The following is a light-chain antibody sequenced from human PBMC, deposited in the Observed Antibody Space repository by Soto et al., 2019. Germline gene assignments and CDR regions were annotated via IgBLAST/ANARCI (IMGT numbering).Light chain of an antibody. V-gene: IGLV2-23*01. J-gene: IGLJ3*02. CDR3: CAYAGSGTVV. CDR1: SNDVGRYNL. CDR2: EAT. Sequence: QSVLTQPASVSGSPEQSITISCTGTSNDVGRYNLVSWYQQHPGKAPKVMIYEATKRPSGVSNRFSGSKSGNTASLTISGLQAEDEADYYCCAYAGSGTVVFGGETKLTVL.